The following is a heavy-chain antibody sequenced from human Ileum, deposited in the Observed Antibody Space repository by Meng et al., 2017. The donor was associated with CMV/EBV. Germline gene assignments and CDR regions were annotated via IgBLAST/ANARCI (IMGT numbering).Heavy chain of an antibody. CDR3: VKRLHGRTLGGGRPEGGDY. D-gene: IGHD3-16*01. Sequence: GGSLRLSCAASGFTFGNYAMRWVRQAPGKGREWFSTITKNRDAKYADSVKGRFSISRDNSKNTVHLKMERHQVDDTTAHYCVKRLHGRTLGGGRPEGGDYWGQGTVVTVSS. CDR2: ITKNRDA. CDR1: GFTFGNYA. J-gene: IGHJ4*02. V-gene: IGHV3-23*01.